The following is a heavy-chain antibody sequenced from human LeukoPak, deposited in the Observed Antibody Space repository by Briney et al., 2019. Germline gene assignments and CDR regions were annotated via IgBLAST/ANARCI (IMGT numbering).Heavy chain of an antibody. CDR2: IYTSGST. V-gene: IGHV4-4*07. J-gene: IGHJ3*02. Sequence: PSETLSLTCTVSGGSISSYYWSWIRQPAGKGLEWIGRIYTSGSTNYNPSLKSRVTMSADTSKNQFSLKLSSVTAADTAVYYCARDLSDYYNYRNDAFDIWGQGTMVTVSS. D-gene: IGHD4-11*01. CDR3: ARDLSDYYNYRNDAFDI. CDR1: GGSISSYY.